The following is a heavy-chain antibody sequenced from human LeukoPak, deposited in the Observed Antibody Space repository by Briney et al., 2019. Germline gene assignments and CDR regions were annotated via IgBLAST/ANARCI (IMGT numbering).Heavy chain of an antibody. Sequence: GGSLRLSCAPSGSTFSSYWRTWVRRALGKGLEWVANIKHNGDELNYVDSVEDRFTISRDNAKNSLYLHMTSLRAEDTAVYYCARELRTFDSWGQGTLVTVSS. CDR1: GSTFSSYW. V-gene: IGHV3-7*01. D-gene: IGHD3-16*01. CDR3: ARELRTFDS. J-gene: IGHJ4*02. CDR2: IKHNGDEL.